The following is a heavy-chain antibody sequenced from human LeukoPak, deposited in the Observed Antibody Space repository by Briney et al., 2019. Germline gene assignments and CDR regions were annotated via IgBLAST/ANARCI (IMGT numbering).Heavy chain of an antibody. V-gene: IGHV3-23*01. CDR3: AKGFGDTTFGVVTANDY. Sequence: GESRRLSCAASGFTFSRYAMTWVRQAPGKGLEWVSTISSVGDRTYHADSVKGRFTVSRDNSKSTLYLQMNRLRAEDTAVYYCAKGFGDTTFGVVTANDYWGQGILVIVSS. D-gene: IGHD3-3*01. J-gene: IGHJ4*02. CDR1: GFTFSRYA. CDR2: ISSVGDRT.